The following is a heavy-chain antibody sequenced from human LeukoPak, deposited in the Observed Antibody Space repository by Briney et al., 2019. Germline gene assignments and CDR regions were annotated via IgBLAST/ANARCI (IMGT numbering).Heavy chain of an antibody. CDR1: GFTFTSYA. D-gene: IGHD3-10*01. CDR2: ISNSGGST. J-gene: IGHJ4*02. CDR3: AKDYGSGSSGPYYFDY. Sequence: GGSLRLSCAASGFTFTSYAMSWVRQAPGKGLEWVSAISNSGGSTYYADSVKGRFTISRDNSKNTLYLQMNSLRAEDTAVYYCAKDYGSGSSGPYYFDYWGQGTLVTVSS. V-gene: IGHV3-23*01.